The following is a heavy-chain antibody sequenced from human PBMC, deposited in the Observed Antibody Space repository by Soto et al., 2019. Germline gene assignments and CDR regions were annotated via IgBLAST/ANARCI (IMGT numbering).Heavy chain of an antibody. Sequence: PSQTLSLTCAISGDSVSSNRAAWNWIRQSPSRGLEWLGRTYYRSKWYNDYAVSVKSRITINPDTSKNQFSLQLNSVTPEDTAVYYCAMAWGFSSGWYGSFSYWGQGTLVTVSS. CDR1: GDSVSSNRAA. D-gene: IGHD6-19*01. CDR2: TYYRSKWYN. J-gene: IGHJ4*02. CDR3: AMAWGFSSGWYGSFSY. V-gene: IGHV6-1*01.